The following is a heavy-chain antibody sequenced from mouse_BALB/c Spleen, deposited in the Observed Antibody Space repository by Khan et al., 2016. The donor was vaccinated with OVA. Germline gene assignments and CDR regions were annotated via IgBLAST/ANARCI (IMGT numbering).Heavy chain of an antibody. CDR2: FYPGTGSI. D-gene: IGHD2-1*01. CDR1: GYMFTDYI. J-gene: IGHJ2*01. Sequence: QVHLQQSGAELVKPGASVKLSCKASGYMFTDYIIHWVKQRSRQGLEWIGWFYPGTGSIKNNEKFKDKATLTADKSSSTGYMELSRLTSEDSAVYFCARHGRYGNLFDYWGQGTTLTVSS. V-gene: IGHV1-62-2*01. CDR3: ARHGRYGNLFDY.